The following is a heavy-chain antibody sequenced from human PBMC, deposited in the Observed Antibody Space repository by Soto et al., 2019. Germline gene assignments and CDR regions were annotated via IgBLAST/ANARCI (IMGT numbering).Heavy chain of an antibody. Sequence: QVQLQESGPGLVKPSGTLSLTCAVSGGSISSSNWWRWVRQPPGKGLEWIGEIYHSGSTNYNPSLKSRATISVDKSKNQFSLKLSSVAAADTAVYYCAREAPTVTTGGYFDYWGQGTLVTVSS. CDR3: AREAPTVTTGGYFDY. J-gene: IGHJ4*02. V-gene: IGHV4-4*02. D-gene: IGHD4-17*01. CDR2: IYHSGST. CDR1: GGSISSSNW.